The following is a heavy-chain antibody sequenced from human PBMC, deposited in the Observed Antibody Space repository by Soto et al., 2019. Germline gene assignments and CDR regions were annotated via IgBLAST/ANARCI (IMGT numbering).Heavy chain of an antibody. CDR1: GFTFSGYW. D-gene: IGHD3-16*01. V-gene: IGHV3-7*01. J-gene: IGHJ4*02. CDR3: ARGGSESDY. CDR2: IKEDGSEK. Sequence: EVQLVESGGGLVQPGGSLRLSCAASGFTFSGYWVTWVRQAPGKGLEWVANIKEDGSEKNYVDSVKGRFTISRDNAKNSLYLQMNSLRAEDTAVYYCARGGSESDYWGQGTLVTVSS.